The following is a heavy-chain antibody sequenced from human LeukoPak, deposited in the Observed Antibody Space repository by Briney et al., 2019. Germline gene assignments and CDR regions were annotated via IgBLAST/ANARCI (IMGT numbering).Heavy chain of an antibody. D-gene: IGHD2-15*01. J-gene: IGHJ4*02. CDR2: ISYDGSNK. V-gene: IGHV3-30*04. Sequence: GRSLRLSCAASGFTFSSYAMHWVRQAPGKGLEWVAVISYDGSNKYYADSVKGRFTISRDNSKNTLYLQMNSLRAEDTAVYYCAREAVVAAFDYWGQGTLVTVSS. CDR3: AREAVVAAFDY. CDR1: GFTFSSYA.